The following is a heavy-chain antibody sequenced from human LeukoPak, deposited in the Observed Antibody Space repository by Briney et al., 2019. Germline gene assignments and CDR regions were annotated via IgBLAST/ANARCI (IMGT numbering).Heavy chain of an antibody. J-gene: IGHJ4*02. CDR1: GFTFANAW. D-gene: IGHD5-12*01. V-gene: IGHV3-15*01. CDR3: TADLPPPRGYDYPFDY. Sequence: GGSLRLSCAASGFTFANAWMSWVRQAPGKGLECVGRIKSKTDGETTDYAAPVKGRFTISRDDAKNMLYMQMNSLKSEDTAVYYCTADLPPPRGYDYPFDYWGQGSLVTVSS. CDR2: IKSKTDGETT.